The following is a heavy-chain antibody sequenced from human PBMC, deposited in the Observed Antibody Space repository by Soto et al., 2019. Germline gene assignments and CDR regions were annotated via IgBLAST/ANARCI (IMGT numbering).Heavy chain of an antibody. D-gene: IGHD1-26*01. CDR1: GGSISSSSYY. CDR2: IYYSGST. Sequence: PSETLSLTCTVSGGSISSSSYYWGWIRQPPGKGLEWIGSIYYSGSTYYNPSLKSRVTISVDTSKNQFSLKLSSVTAADTAVYDCARPSVGALTIDDWGQGTLVTVSS. J-gene: IGHJ4*02. V-gene: IGHV4-39*01. CDR3: ARPSVGALTIDD.